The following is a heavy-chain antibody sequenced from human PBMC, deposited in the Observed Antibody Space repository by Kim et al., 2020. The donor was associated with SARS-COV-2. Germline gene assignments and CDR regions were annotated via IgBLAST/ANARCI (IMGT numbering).Heavy chain of an antibody. J-gene: IGHJ5*02. D-gene: IGHD6-13*01. CDR1: GDSVSSNSAA. CDR2: TYYRSRWYY. CDR3: ARHKTAAGTFNSNYFDP. V-gene: IGHV6-1*01. Sequence: SQTLSLTCAISGDSVSSNSAAWNWIRQSPSRGLEWLGRTYYRSRWYYDYAVSLKSRITTNPDTSKNRFSLQLSSVTPEDTAVYYCARHKTAAGTFNSNYFDPWGQGTLVTVSS.